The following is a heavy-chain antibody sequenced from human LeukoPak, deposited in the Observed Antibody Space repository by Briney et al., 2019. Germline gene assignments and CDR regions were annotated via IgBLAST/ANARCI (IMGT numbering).Heavy chain of an antibody. CDR2: IYYSGDT. D-gene: IGHD3-16*01. CDR3: ARHYGP. CDR1: GGSISSGDYY. J-gene: IGHJ4*02. Sequence: SETLSLTCTVSGGSISSGDYYWSWIRQHPGKGLEWIGYIYYSGDTYYNPSLRSRVSISVDTSKNQFSLKLNSVTATDTAVYYCARHYGPWGQGTLVTVSS. V-gene: IGHV4-31*03.